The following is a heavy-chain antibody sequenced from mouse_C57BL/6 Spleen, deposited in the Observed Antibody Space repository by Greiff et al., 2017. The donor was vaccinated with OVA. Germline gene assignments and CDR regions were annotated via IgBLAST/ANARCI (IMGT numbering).Heavy chain of an antibody. CDR2: ISSGSSTI. Sequence: DVMLVESGGGLVKPGGSLKLSCAASGFTFSDYGMHWVRQAPEKGLEWVAYISSGSSTIYYADTVKGRFTISRDNAKNTLFLQMTSLRSEDTAMYYCARETVVGYFDVWGIGTTVTVSS. CDR1: GFTFSDYG. J-gene: IGHJ1*03. V-gene: IGHV5-17*01. D-gene: IGHD1-1*01. CDR3: ARETVVGYFDV.